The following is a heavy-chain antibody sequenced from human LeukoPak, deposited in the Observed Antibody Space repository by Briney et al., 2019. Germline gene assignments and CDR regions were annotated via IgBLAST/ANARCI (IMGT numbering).Heavy chain of an antibody. CDR1: GFTFSSYG. Sequence: GGSLRLSCAASGFTFSSYGMHWVRQAPGKGLEWVAVIWYDGSNKYYADSVKGRFTISRDNSKNALYLQMNSLRAEDTAVYYCARAVGTAMVTADAFDIWGQGTMVTVSS. CDR3: ARAVGTAMVTADAFDI. J-gene: IGHJ3*02. CDR2: IWYDGSNK. V-gene: IGHV3-33*01. D-gene: IGHD5-18*01.